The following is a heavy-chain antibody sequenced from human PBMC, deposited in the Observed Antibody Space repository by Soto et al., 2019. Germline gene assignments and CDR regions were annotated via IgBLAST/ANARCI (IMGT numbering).Heavy chain of an antibody. CDR2: INHSGST. D-gene: IGHD3-3*01. CDR3: ARGSARGYYII. CDR1: GGSFSGYY. J-gene: IGHJ4*02. V-gene: IGHV4-34*01. Sequence: QVQLQQWGAGLLKPSETLSLTCAVYGGSFSGYYWSWIRQPPGKGLEGIGEINHSGSTNYNPSLKSRVTISVDTSKNQCSLKLSSVTAADTAVYYCARGSARGYYIIWGQGTLVTVSS.